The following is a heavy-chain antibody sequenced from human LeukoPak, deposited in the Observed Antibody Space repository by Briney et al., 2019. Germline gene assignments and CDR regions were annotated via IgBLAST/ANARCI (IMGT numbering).Heavy chain of an antibody. J-gene: IGHJ4*02. CDR1: GFTFSSYS. V-gene: IGHV3-21*01. D-gene: IGHD3-10*01. Sequence: PGGSLRLSCAASGFTFSSYSMNWVRQAPGKGLEWVSSISSSSSYIYYADSVKGRFTISRDNAKNSLYLQMNSLRAEDTAVYYCARGTDYYGSGSYCDYWGQGTLVTVSS. CDR2: ISSSSSYI. CDR3: ARGTDYYGSGSYCDY.